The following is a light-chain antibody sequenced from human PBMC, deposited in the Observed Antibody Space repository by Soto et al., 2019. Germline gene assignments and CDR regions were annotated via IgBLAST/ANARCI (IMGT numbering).Light chain of an antibody. CDR3: CSYAGTNTLV. Sequence: QYALTQPASVSGSPGQSITISCTGTSSDVGRYNLVSWYQQHPGKAPKLMNYESNKRPSGVSNRFSGSKSANSASLTISGLQTEDEADYYCCSYAGTNTLVFGPGTKLTVL. J-gene: IGLJ1*01. V-gene: IGLV2-23*01. CDR1: SSDVGRYNL. CDR2: ESN.